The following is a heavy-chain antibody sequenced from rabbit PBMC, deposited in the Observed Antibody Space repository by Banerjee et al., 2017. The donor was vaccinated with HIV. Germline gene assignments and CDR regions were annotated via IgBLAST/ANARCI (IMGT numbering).Heavy chain of an antibody. J-gene: IGHJ4*01. CDR2: IYAGSSGST. CDR3: ARWGTGWNVANFNL. D-gene: IGHD3-1*01. Sequence: QEQLEESGGDLVKPEGTLTLTCKASGIDFSSYYYMCWVRQAPGKGLEWIGCIYAGSSGSTYYASWAKGRFTISKTSSTTVTLQVTSLTDADTATYFCARWGTGWNVANFNLWGPGTLVTVS. V-gene: IGHV1S45*01. CDR1: GIDFSSYYY.